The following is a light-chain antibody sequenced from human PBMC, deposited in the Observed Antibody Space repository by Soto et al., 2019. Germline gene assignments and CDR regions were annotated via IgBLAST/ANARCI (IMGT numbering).Light chain of an antibody. CDR1: QSIRNY. CDR2: VAF. V-gene: IGKV1-39*01. CDR3: QQSYSTPYP. Sequence: DIQMTQPPSSLSASVGDRVTITCRASQSIRNYVNWYQQKQGKDPKFLIFVAFTLQSGVPSRFSGSGSGTDFTLTISSLQPEDFASYYCQQSYSTPYPFGPGTKLEIK. J-gene: IGKJ2*01.